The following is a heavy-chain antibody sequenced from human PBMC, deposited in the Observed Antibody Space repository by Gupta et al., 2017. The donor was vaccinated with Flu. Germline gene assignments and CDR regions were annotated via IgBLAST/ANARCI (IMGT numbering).Heavy chain of an antibody. Sequence: EVQLVESGGGLVKPGGSLRLPWAASGFPFSNAWMSWVRQAPGKGLEGVGRIKSKTDGGTTDYAAPVKGRFTISRDDSKNTLYLQMNSLKTEDTAVYYCTTEMPDGSAPLDYWGQGTLVTVSS. CDR2: IKSKTDGGTT. V-gene: IGHV3-15*01. CDR3: TTEMPDGSAPLDY. CDR1: GFPFSNAW. J-gene: IGHJ4*02. D-gene: IGHD1-26*01.